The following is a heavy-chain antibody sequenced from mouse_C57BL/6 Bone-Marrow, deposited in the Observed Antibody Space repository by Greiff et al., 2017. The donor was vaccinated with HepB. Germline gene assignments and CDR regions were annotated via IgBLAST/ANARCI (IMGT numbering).Heavy chain of an antibody. J-gene: IGHJ2*01. Sequence: EVKLVESGGGLVKPGGFLKLSCAASGFTFSSYAMSWVRQTPEKRLEWVATISDGGSYTYYPDNVKGRFTISRDNAKNNLYLQMSHLKSEDTAMYYCARFLLHDYWGQGTTLTVSS. CDR2: ISDGGSYT. V-gene: IGHV5-4*03. D-gene: IGHD1-1*01. CDR1: GFTFSSYA. CDR3: ARFLLHDY.